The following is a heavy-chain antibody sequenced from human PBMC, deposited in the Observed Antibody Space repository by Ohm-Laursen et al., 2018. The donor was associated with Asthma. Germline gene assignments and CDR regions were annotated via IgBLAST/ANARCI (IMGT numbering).Heavy chain of an antibody. CDR2: ISRSSDYI. V-gene: IGHV3-21*01. CDR3: ATSKPADLGISFYDY. J-gene: IGHJ4*02. D-gene: IGHD7-27*01. Sequence: SLRLSCAASGFIFTNYGMHWVRQAPGKGLEWVSSISRSSDYIHYADSVKGRFTISRDNAKNSLHLQMNSLRAEDTAVYYCATSKPADLGISFYDYWGQGTLVTVSP. CDR1: GFIFTNYG.